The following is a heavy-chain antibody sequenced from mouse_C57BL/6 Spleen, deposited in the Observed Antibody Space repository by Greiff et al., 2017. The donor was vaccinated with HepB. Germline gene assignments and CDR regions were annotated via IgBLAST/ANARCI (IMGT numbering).Heavy chain of an antibody. CDR2: IHPNSGST. D-gene: IGHD1-1*01. V-gene: IGHV1-64*01. CDR1: GYTFTSYW. Sequence: QVHVKQPGAELVKPGASVKLSCKASGYTFTSYWMHWVKQRPGQGLEWIGMIHPNSGSTNYNEKFKSKATLTADKSSSTAYMQLSSLTSEDSAVYYCARSDYGSSGFAYWGQGTLVTVSA. J-gene: IGHJ3*01. CDR3: ARSDYGSSGFAY.